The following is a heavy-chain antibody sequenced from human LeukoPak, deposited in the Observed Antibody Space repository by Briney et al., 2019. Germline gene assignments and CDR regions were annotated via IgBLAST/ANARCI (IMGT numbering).Heavy chain of an antibody. CDR3: ARGRGLTLSYHYFDY. J-gene: IGHJ4*02. CDR1: GFTFSSNA. V-gene: IGHV3-23*01. D-gene: IGHD3-10*01. Sequence: GGSLRLSCAASGFTFSSNAMSWVRQAPGEGLEWVSGISGSGGSTYYADSVKGRFTISRDNAKNSLYLQLNSLRDEDTAVYYCARGRGLTLSYHYFDYWGQGTLVTVSS. CDR2: ISGSGGST.